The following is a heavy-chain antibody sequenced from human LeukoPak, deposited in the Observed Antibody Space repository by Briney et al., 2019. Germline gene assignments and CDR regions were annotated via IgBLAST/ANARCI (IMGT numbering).Heavy chain of an antibody. D-gene: IGHD3-10*01. J-gene: IGHJ6*03. Sequence: GGSLRLSCAASGFTFSSYGMHWVRQAPGKGLEWVAFIRYDGSNKYYADSVKGRFTISRDNSKNTLYLQMNSLRAEDTAVYYCARHSHQWFGELGSYYMDVWGKGTTVTISS. V-gene: IGHV3-30*02. CDR2: IRYDGSNK. CDR1: GFTFSSYG. CDR3: ARHSHQWFGELGSYYMDV.